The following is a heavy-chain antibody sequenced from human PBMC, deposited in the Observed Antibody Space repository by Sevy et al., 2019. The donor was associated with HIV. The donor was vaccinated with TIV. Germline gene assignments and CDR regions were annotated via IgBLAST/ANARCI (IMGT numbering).Heavy chain of an antibody. CDR1: GFTFDDYT. V-gene: IGHV3-49*04. CDR2: IRSKVYGGTT. J-gene: IGHJ6*02. D-gene: IGHD1-26*01. Sequence: GSLRLSCRASGFTFDDYTMSWVRQAPGKGLEWVAFIRSKVYGGTTEYAASVKGRFTISRDESKSIAYLQMNSLKTEDTAVYYCTRVEGAADWGMDVWGQGTTVTVSS. CDR3: TRVEGAADWGMDV.